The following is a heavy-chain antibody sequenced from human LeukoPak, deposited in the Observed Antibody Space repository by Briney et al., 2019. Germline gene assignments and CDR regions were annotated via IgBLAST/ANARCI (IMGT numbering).Heavy chain of an antibody. J-gene: IGHJ3*02. V-gene: IGHV3-9*03. CDR3: AAAGTNDAFDI. D-gene: IGHD1-7*01. CDR1: GFTFDDYA. Sequence: PGRSLRLSCAASGFTFDDYAMHWVRQAPGKGLEWVSGISWNSGSIAYADSVKGRFTISRDNAKNCLYLQMNSLRAEDMALYDCAAAGTNDAFDIWGQGTMVTVSS. CDR2: ISWNSGSI.